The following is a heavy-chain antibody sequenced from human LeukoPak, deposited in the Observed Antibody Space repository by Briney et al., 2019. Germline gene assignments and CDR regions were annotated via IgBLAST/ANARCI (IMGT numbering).Heavy chain of an antibody. V-gene: IGHV4-31*03. CDR3: ARDHDGAFDY. D-gene: IGHD3-16*01. CDR2: IYYSGST. Sequence: SDTLSLTCTVSGGSINSGGYYWSWICQHPGKGLEWIGYIYYSGSTYYNPPLKSRITVSVDTSKNQFSLKLSSVTAADTAVYYCARDHDGAFDYWGQGILVTVSS. J-gene: IGHJ4*02. CDR1: GGSINSGGYY.